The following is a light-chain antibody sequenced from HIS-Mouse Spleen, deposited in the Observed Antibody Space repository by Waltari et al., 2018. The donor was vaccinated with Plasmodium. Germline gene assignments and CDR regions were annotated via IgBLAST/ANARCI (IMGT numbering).Light chain of an antibody. J-gene: IGKJ2*01. CDR1: PSVSSSY. V-gene: IGKV3-20*01. CDR3: QQYGSSPYT. Sequence: DNVLTQSPGTLSLSPGERAPLSCRASPSVSSSYLALYRPKPGQAPRLLIYGASSRATGIPDRFSGSGSGTDFTLTISRLEPEDFAVYYCQQYGSSPYTFGQGTKLEIK. CDR2: GAS.